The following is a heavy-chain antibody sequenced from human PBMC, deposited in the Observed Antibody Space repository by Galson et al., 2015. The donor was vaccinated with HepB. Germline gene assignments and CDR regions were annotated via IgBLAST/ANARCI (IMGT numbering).Heavy chain of an antibody. CDR2: IDPDGTSA. CDR1: GFTFSRYR. CDR3: ANVGGYGDGQDY. V-gene: IGHV3-74*01. D-gene: IGHD5-12*01. Sequence: SLRLSCAASGFTFSRYRMYWVRQAPGKGLVWVSRIDPDGTSATYADSVKGRFTVSRDNARNTLFLQLNSLRAEDTAVYYCANVGGYGDGQDYWGQGTLVTVSS. J-gene: IGHJ4*02.